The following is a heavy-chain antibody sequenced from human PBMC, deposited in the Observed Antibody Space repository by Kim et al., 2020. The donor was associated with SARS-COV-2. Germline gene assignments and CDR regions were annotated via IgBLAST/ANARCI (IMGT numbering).Heavy chain of an antibody. J-gene: IGHJ4*02. CDR3: ASFWSGYYTFDY. D-gene: IGHD3-3*01. V-gene: IGHV4-39*01. Sequence: YYTPSLKSRVTISVDTSKNQFSLKLSSVTAADTAVYYCASFWSGYYTFDYWGQGTLVTVSS.